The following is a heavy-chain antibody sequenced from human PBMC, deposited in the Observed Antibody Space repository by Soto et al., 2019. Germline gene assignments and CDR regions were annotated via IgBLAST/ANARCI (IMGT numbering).Heavy chain of an antibody. D-gene: IGHD3-10*01. V-gene: IGHV1-69*05. CDR3: ARGGDANRYYYYGMDV. Sequence: ASVKVSCKASGGTFSSYAISWVRQAPGQGLEWMGGIIPIFGTANYAQKFQGWVTMTRDTSISTAYMELSRLRSDDTAVYYCARGGDANRYYYYGMDVWGQGTTVTVSS. CDR1: GGTFSSYA. CDR2: IIPIFGTA. J-gene: IGHJ6*02.